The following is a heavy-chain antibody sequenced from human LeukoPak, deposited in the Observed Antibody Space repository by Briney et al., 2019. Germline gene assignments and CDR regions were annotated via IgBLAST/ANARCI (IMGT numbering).Heavy chain of an antibody. CDR1: GGSISSGGYY. CDR3: AREGSDPPWFDP. CDR2: IYYSGST. J-gene: IGHJ5*02. D-gene: IGHD1-26*01. Sequence: SETLSLTCTVSGGSISSGGYYWSWIRQHPGKGLEWIGYIYYSGSTYYNPSLKSRVTISVDTSKNQFSLKLSSVTAADTAVYYCAREGSDPPWFDPWGQGTLLTVSS. V-gene: IGHV4-31*03.